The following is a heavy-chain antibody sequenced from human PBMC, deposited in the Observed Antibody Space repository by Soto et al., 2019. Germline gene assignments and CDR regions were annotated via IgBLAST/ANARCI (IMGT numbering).Heavy chain of an antibody. CDR2: IYDSGST. J-gene: IGHJ6*02. D-gene: IGHD5-18*01. CDR1: GGSISNYY. CDR3: ARGVWIQLPNK. V-gene: IGHV4-59*01. Sequence: PSETLSLTCTVSGGSISNYYWSWIRQPPGKGLEWIGYIYDSGSTNYNPSLKSRVTISVDTSKNQFSQELSSETAADTAVYYCARGVWIQLPNKWGQGTTVTVSS.